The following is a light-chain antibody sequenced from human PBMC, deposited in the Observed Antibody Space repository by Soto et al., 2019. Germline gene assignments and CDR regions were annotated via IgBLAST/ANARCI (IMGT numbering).Light chain of an antibody. J-gene: IGLJ1*01. CDR2: EVS. CDR1: SSDVGSYNR. V-gene: IGLV2-18*02. CDR3: SSYTGSSSYV. Sequence: QSVLNQPPSVSGSPGQSVTISCTGTSSDVGSYNRVSWYQQPPGTAPKLMIYEVSNRPSGVPDRFSGSKSGNTASLTISGLQAEDEADYYCSSYTGSSSYVFGTGTKVTVL.